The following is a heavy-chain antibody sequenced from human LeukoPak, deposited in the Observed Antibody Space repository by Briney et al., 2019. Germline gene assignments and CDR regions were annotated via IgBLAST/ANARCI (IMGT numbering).Heavy chain of an antibody. CDR3: AKESGFYDSSGYEGY. Sequence: GASVKVSCKASGYTFTSYGISWVRQAPGKGLEWMGWISAYNGNTNYAQNLQGRVTMTTDTSTSTAYLQLRSLRSADTAVYYCAKESGFYDSSGYEGYWGQGTLVTVSS. J-gene: IGHJ4*02. V-gene: IGHV1-18*01. CDR1: GYTFTSYG. CDR2: ISAYNGNT. D-gene: IGHD3-22*01.